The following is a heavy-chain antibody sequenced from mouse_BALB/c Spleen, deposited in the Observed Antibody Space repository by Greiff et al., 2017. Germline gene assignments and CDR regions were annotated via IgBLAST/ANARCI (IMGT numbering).Heavy chain of an antibody. CDR1: GYTFTSYW. D-gene: IGHD2-2*01. V-gene: IGHV1-7*01. CDR3: ARWLRRGYWYFDV. CDR2: INPSTGYT. J-gene: IGHJ1*01. Sequence: QVQLKESGAELAKPGASVKMSCKASGYTFTSYWMHWVKQRPGQGLEWIGYINPSTGYTEYNQKFKDKATLTADKSSSTAYMQLSSLTSEDSAVYYCARWLRRGYWYFDVWGAGTTVTVSS.